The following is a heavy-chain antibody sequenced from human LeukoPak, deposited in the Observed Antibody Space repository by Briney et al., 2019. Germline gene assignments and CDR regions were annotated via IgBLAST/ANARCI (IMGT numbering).Heavy chain of an antibody. CDR1: GFTFSSYS. Sequence: GGSLRLSCAASGFTFSSYSMNWGRQAPGKGLEWVSYIGRSGRTIYYADSVKGRLSISRDNAKTSLYLQMNSLRDEDKAVYYCARDTVNPSGYLDYWGQGTLVTVSS. CDR2: IGRSGRTI. D-gene: IGHD4-17*01. CDR3: ARDTVNPSGYLDY. J-gene: IGHJ4*02. V-gene: IGHV3-48*02.